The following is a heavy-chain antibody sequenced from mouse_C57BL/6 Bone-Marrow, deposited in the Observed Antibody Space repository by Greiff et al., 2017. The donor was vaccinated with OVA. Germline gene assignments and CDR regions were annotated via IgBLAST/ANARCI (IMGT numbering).Heavy chain of an antibody. V-gene: IGHV1-39*01. CDR3: ARRVGLGDYYAMDD. D-gene: IGHD4-1*01. CDR2: INPNYGTT. J-gene: IGHJ4*01. CDR1: GYSFTDYN. Sequence: LEESGPELVKPGASVKISCKASGYSFTDYNMNWVKQSNGKSLEWIGVINPNYGTTSYNQKFKGKATLTVDQSSSTAYMQLNSLTSEDSAVYYCARRVGLGDYYAMDDWGKGTTVTVSS.